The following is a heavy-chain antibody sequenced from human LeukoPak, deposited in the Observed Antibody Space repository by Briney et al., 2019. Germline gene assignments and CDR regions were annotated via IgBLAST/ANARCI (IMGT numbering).Heavy chain of an antibody. Sequence: GESLKISCKGSGYSFTSYWIGWVRQMPGRGLEWMGIIYPGDSDTRYSPSFQGQVTISADTSISTAYLQWSSLKASDTAMYYCARHNASGWYILDYWGQGTLVTVSS. CDR3: ARHNASGWYILDY. CDR1: GYSFTSYW. D-gene: IGHD6-19*01. J-gene: IGHJ4*02. V-gene: IGHV5-51*01. CDR2: IYPGDSDT.